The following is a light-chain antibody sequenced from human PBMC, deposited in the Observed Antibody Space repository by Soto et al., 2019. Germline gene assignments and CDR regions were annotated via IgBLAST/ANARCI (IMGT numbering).Light chain of an antibody. CDR3: SSYTSATTYV. CDR2: EVS. CDR1: SSDVGGYNY. J-gene: IGLJ1*01. V-gene: IGLV2-14*01. Sequence: QSVLTQPASVSGSPGQPITISCTGTSSDVGGYNYVSWYQHHPGKAPKLMIHEVSDRPSGISNRLSGSKSGNTASLTISGLQAEDEADYYCSSYTSATTYVFGTGTKVTVL.